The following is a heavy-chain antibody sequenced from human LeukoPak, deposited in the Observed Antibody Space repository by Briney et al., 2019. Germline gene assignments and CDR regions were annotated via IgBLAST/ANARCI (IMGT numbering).Heavy chain of an antibody. CDR1: GFTFDDYG. Sequence: GGSLRLSCAASGFTFDDYGMSWVRQAPGKGLEWVSGLNWNGGSTGYADSVKGRFTISRDNSKNTLYLQMSSLRAEDTAVYYCAREGGSWFDYWGQGTLVTVSS. CDR2: LNWNGGST. CDR3: AREGGSWFDY. J-gene: IGHJ4*02. V-gene: IGHV3-20*04. D-gene: IGHD2-15*01.